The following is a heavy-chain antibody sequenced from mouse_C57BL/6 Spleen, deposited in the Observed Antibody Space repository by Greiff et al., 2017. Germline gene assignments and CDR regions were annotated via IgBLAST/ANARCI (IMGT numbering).Heavy chain of an antibody. CDR2: ISSGSSTI. CDR1: GFTFSDYG. J-gene: IGHJ3*01. V-gene: IGHV5-17*01. CDR3: ARASYDYDPAWFAY. Sequence: EVKLVESGGGLVKPGGSLKLSCAASGFTFSDYGMHWVRQAPEKGLEWVAYISSGSSTIYYADTVKGRFTISRDNAKNTLFLQMTSLRSEDTAMYYCARASYDYDPAWFAYWGQGTLVTVSA. D-gene: IGHD2-4*01.